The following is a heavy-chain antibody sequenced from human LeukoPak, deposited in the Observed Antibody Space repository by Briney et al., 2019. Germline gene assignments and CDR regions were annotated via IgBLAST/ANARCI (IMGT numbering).Heavy chain of an antibody. CDR2: ISGNGVNT. CDR3: AKDLYSGSYGAFDI. D-gene: IGHD1-26*01. V-gene: IGHV3-23*01. Sequence: GGSLRLSCAASGFTFSSYAMSWVRQAPGKGLEWVSGISGNGVNTYYADSVKGRFTVSRDNSKNTLYLQMNSLRAEDTAVYYCAKDLYSGSYGAFDIWGQGTMVTVSS. CDR1: GFTFSSYA. J-gene: IGHJ3*02.